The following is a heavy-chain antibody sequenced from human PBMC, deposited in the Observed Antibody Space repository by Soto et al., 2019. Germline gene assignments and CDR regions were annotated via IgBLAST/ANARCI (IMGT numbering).Heavy chain of an antibody. CDR2: INHDGSEK. V-gene: IGHV3-7*01. J-gene: IGHJ5*02. CDR1: GFTFSYYW. Sequence: GGSLRLSCAASGFTFSYYWMSWVRQAPGKGLEWVANINHDGSEKYYVDSVKGRFTISRDNAENSLYLQMNSLRAEDTAVYYCARDGGIAAATIWFGPWGQGTLVTVSS. CDR3: ARDGGIAAATIWFGP. D-gene: IGHD6-13*01.